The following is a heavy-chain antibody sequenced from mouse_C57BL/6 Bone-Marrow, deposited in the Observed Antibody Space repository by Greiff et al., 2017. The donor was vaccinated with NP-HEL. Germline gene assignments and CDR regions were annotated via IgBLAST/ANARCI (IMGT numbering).Heavy chain of an antibody. D-gene: IGHD1-1*01. CDR3: ARWGYYGSGAY. V-gene: IGHV1-64*01. CDR2: IHPNSGST. J-gene: IGHJ3*01. Sequence: VQLQQSGAELVKPGASVKLSCKASGYTFTSYWMHWVKQRPGQGLEWIGMIHPNSGSTNYNEKFKSKATLTVDKSSSTAYMQLSSLTSEDSAVYYCARWGYYGSGAYWGQGTLVTVSA. CDR1: GYTFTSYW.